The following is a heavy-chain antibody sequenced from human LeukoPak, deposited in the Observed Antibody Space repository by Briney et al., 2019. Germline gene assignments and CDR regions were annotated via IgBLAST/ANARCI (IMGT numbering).Heavy chain of an antibody. J-gene: IGHJ4*02. Sequence: GEFLKISCKGSRYSFTSYWIGWVRQMPGKGLEWMGIIYPGDSDTRYSPSFQGQVTISADKSISTAYLQWSSLKASDTAMYYCASGDDGYNSIFDYWGQGTPVTVSS. V-gene: IGHV5-51*01. CDR1: RYSFTSYW. CDR2: IYPGDSDT. CDR3: ASGDDGYNSIFDY. D-gene: IGHD5-24*01.